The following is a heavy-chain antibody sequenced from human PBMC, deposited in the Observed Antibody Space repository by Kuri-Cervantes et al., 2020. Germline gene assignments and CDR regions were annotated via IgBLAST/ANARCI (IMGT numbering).Heavy chain of an antibody. J-gene: IGHJ4*02. CDR3: LSLYFDLPPWFGY. CDR2: ISGSGGST. V-gene: IGHV3-23*01. CDR1: GFTFSSYA. D-gene: IGHD3-9*01. Sequence: LSLTCAASGFTFSSYAMTWVRQAPGKGLEWVPAISGSGGSTYYAESVKGRFTISRDKSKNTAYLQMNSLKTEDTAVYYCLSLYFDLPPWFGYWGQGTLVTVSS.